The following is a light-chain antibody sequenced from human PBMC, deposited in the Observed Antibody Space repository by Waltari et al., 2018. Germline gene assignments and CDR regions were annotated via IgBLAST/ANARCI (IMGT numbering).Light chain of an antibody. V-gene: IGLV1-40*01. CDR1: SSHVGAGYE. J-gene: IGLJ2*01. CDR3: QSYDNTLSGSTVV. Sequence: QSMLTQPPSVSGAPGQRVTIPCTGTSSHVGAGYEVHWYQQLPGTAPKLLIYANTNRPSGVPDRFSGSKSATSASLVITGLLAEDEADYYCQSYDNTLSGSTVVFGGGTRLTVL. CDR2: ANT.